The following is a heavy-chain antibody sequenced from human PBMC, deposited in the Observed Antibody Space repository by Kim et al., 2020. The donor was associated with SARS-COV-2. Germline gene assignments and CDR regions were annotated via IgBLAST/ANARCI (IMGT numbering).Heavy chain of an antibody. J-gene: IGHJ4*02. D-gene: IGHD4-17*01. CDR3: ASGDYGGDY. Sequence: GCTNYNPSLNSRVTIAVDTTKNQFSLKLSSVTAADTAVYYCASGDYGGDYWGQGTLVTVSS. V-gene: IGHV4-59*09. CDR2: GCT.